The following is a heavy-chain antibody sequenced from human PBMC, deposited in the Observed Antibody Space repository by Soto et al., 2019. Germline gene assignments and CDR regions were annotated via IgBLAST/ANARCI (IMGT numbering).Heavy chain of an antibody. CDR2: INCNNGYT. Sequence: QVHLVQSGAEVKKPGASVKVSCEASGYIFTDYYIHWVRQAPGQGLEWLGRINCNNGYTNYAQKFQRRVTMTRDTSITTAYMELSSLRPDDTAVYYCARDNDPGQYYHGMDVWCQGTTV. D-gene: IGHD1-1*01. V-gene: IGHV1-2*02. J-gene: IGHJ6*02. CDR1: GYIFTDYY. CDR3: ARDNDPGQYYHGMDV.